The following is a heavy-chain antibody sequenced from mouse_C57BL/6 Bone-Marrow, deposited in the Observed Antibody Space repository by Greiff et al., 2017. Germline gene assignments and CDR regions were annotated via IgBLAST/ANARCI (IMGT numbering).Heavy chain of an antibody. V-gene: IGHV5-6*01. D-gene: IGHD3-3*01. CDR1: GFTFSSYG. CDR3: ARLGQDY. J-gene: IGHJ2*01. Sequence: EVQGVESGGDLVKPGGSLKLSCAASGFTFSSYGMSWVRQTPAKRLAWVATISSGGSYTYYPDSVKGRFTISRDKAKNTLYLQMSSLKSEDTAMYYCARLGQDYWGQGTTLTVSS. CDR2: ISSGGSYT.